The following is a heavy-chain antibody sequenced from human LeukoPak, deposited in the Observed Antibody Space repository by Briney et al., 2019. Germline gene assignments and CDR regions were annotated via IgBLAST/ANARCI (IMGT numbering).Heavy chain of an antibody. CDR2: IYYSGST. V-gene: IGHV4-61*01. Sequence: SETLSLTCTVSGASVSSGSYYWSWIRQPPGKGLEWIGYIYYSGSTNYNPSLKSRVTISVDTSKNQFSLKLSSVTAADTAVYYCARDYGGYYGMDVWGQGTTVTVSS. D-gene: IGHD3-16*01. CDR1: GASVSSGSYY. CDR3: ARDYGGYYGMDV. J-gene: IGHJ6*02.